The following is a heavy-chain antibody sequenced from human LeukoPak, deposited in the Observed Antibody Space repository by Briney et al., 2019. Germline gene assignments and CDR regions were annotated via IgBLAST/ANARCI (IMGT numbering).Heavy chain of an antibody. V-gene: IGHV4-59*01. CDR2: IYYSGST. D-gene: IGHD3-10*01. J-gene: IGHJ4*02. Sequence: PSQTLSLTCAVSGGSISSYYWSWIRQPPGKGLEWIGYIYYSGSTHYNPSLKSRVTISVDTSKNQFSLKLSSVTAADTAVYYCARDGYYCGSGTPGGFDYWGQGTLVTVSS. CDR3: ARDGYYCGSGTPGGFDY. CDR1: GGSISSYY.